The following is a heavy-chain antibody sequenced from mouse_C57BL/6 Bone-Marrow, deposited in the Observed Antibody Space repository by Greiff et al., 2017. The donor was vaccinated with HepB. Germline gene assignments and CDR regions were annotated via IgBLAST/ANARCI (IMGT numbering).Heavy chain of an antibody. V-gene: IGHV1-4*01. CDR1: GYTFTSYT. J-gene: IGHJ2*01. CDR3: ARRFLITTVVATPYFDY. CDR2: INPSSGYT. D-gene: IGHD1-1*01. Sequence: VQVVESGAELARPGASVKMSCKASGYTFTSYTMHWVKQRPGQGLEWIGYINPSSGYTKYNQKFKDKATLTADKSSSTAYMQLSSLTSEDSAVYYCARRFLITTVVATPYFDYWGQGTTLTVSS.